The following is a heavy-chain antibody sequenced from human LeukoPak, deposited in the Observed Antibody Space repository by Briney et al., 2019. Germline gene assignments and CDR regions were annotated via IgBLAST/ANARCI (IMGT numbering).Heavy chain of an antibody. CDR2: IYWNDDK. V-gene: IGHV2-5*01. D-gene: IGHD6-19*01. J-gene: IGHJ5*02. CDR1: GFSLSTSGVG. CDR3: AHGPGIAVAGISRGSWFDP. Sequence: VSGPTLVKPTQTLTLTCTFSGFSLSTSGVGVGWIRQPPGKALEWLALIYWNDDKRYSPSLKSRLTITKDTSKNQVVLTMTNMDPVDTATYYCAHGPGIAVAGISRGSWFDPWGQGTLVTVSS.